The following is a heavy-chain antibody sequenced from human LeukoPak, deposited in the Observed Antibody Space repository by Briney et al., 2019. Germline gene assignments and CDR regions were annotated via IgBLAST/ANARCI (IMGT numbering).Heavy chain of an antibody. Sequence: TGGSLRLSCAASGFTLSSYGMHWIRQDPGKGLEWVAVISYDGSNKYYADSVKGRFTISRDNSKNTLYLQMNSLRAEDTAVYYCARSYYPAAGRNYYYYYGMDVWGQGTTVTVSS. J-gene: IGHJ6*02. CDR3: ARSYYPAAGRNYYYYYGMDV. D-gene: IGHD6-13*01. V-gene: IGHV3-30*03. CDR2: ISYDGSNK. CDR1: GFTLSSYG.